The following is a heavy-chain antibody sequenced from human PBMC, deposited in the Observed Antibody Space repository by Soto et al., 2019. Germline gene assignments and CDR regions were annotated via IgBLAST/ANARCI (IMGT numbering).Heavy chain of an antibody. CDR1: GFTFSSYA. V-gene: IGHV3-23*01. CDR2: ISGSGGST. Sequence: WGSLRLSCSASGFTFSSYAMSWFRQAPGKGLEWVSAISGSGGSTYYADSVKGRFTISRDNSKNTLYLQMNSLRAEDTAVYYCAKDRDSSGWYLFGYWGQGTLVTVSS. D-gene: IGHD6-19*01. J-gene: IGHJ4*02. CDR3: AKDRDSSGWYLFGY.